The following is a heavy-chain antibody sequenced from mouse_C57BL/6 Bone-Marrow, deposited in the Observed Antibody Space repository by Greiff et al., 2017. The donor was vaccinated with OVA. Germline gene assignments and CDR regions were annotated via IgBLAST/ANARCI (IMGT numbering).Heavy chain of an antibody. D-gene: IGHD1-1*02. CDR3: ARGGYVFAY. Sequence: EVQLVESVAELVRPGASVKLSCTASGFNFKNSYMHWVKQSPEQGLEWIGRIYPASGHTHYAQKFQGKATITADTSSNTAYLQLSSLTSEDSAVYYCARGGYVFAYWGQGTLLTVSA. J-gene: IGHJ3*01. CDR1: GFNFKNSY. CDR2: IYPASGHT. V-gene: IGHV14-3*01.